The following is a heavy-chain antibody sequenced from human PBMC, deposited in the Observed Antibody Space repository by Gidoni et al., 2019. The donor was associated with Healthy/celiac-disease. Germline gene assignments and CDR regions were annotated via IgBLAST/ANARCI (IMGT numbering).Heavy chain of an antibody. CDR2: ISSSSSYI. CDR3: ARDLGFLEWLFHMDV. J-gene: IGHJ6*03. CDR1: GFTFSSYS. D-gene: IGHD3-3*01. V-gene: IGHV3-21*01. Sequence: EVQLVESGGGLVKPGGSLRLSCAASGFTFSSYSMNWVRQAPGKGLEWVSSISSSSSYIYYADSGKGRFTISRDNAKNSLYLQMNSLRAEDTAVYYCARDLGFLEWLFHMDVWGKGTTVTVSS.